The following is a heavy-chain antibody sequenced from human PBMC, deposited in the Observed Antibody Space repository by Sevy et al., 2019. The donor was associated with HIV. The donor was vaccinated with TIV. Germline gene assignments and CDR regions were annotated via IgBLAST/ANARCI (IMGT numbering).Heavy chain of an antibody. CDR2: LSGTGGST. CDR1: GFTFRNYA. J-gene: IGHJ4*02. Sequence: GSLRLSCAASGFTFRNYAMSWVRQAPGKGLEWVSALSGTGGSTYDADSVKGRFTITRDNSKNTLYLQMNSLRVEDTAVYYCAKDLDIVAVAAAIRLSYWGQGTLVTVSS. CDR3: AKDLDIVAVAAAIRLSY. D-gene: IGHD2-2*01. V-gene: IGHV3-23*01.